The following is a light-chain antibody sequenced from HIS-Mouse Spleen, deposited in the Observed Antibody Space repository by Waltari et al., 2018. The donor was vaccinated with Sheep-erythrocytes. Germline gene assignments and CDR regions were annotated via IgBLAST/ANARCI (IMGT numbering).Light chain of an antibody. CDR1: SSDVGGYNY. Sequence: QSALTQPRSVSGSPGQSVTISCTGTSSDVGGYNYVSWYQQYPGKAPKLMIYDVRKRPSGVHDGFSVSKSGNTASLTISGLQAEDEADYYCCSYAGSYNHVFATGTKVTVL. CDR2: DVR. J-gene: IGLJ1*01. V-gene: IGLV2-11*01. CDR3: CSYAGSYNHV.